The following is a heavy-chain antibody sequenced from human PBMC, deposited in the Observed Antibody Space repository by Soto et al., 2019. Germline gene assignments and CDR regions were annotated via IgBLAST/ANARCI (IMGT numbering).Heavy chain of an antibody. CDR1: GGSISSSSYY. V-gene: IGHV4-39*01. D-gene: IGHD2-8*01. CDR3: ARPQGACTNGVCYGRSNWFDP. CDR2: IYYSGST. Sequence: QLQLQESGPGMVKPSETLSLTCTVSGGSISSSSYYWGWIRQPPGKGLEWIGSIYYSGSTYYNPSLKSRVTISVDTSKNQFSLKLSSVTAAYTAVYYCARPQGACTNGVCYGRSNWFDPWGQGTLVTVSS. J-gene: IGHJ5*02.